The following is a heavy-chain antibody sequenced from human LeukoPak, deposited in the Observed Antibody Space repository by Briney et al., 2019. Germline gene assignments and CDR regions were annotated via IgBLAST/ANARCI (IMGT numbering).Heavy chain of an antibody. CDR1: GYTFTSNY. J-gene: IGHJ6*03. V-gene: IGHV1-46*01. D-gene: IGHD3-16*01. CDR3: AKDTSLWTSYYYMDV. CDR2: INPSAGTT. Sequence: ASVKVSCKASGYTFTSNYMHWVRQAPGQGLEWMGIINPSAGTTSYAQKFQGRVTMTRDTSTSTVYMELTSLRSEDTAVYYCAKDTSLWTSYYYMDVWGNGTTVTVSS.